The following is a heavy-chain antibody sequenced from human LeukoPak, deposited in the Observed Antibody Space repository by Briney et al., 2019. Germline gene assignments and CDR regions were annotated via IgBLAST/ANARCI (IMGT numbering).Heavy chain of an antibody. J-gene: IGHJ4*02. Sequence: GGSLRLSCAASGFTFSSYSMHWVRQARGKGLEWVSAISGSGGSTYYADSVKGRFTISRDNSKNTLYLQMNSLRAEDTAVYYCAKEDRIAAAGTDYFDYWGQGTLVTVSS. CDR1: GFTFSSYS. V-gene: IGHV3-23*01. D-gene: IGHD6-13*01. CDR2: ISGSGGST. CDR3: AKEDRIAAAGTDYFDY.